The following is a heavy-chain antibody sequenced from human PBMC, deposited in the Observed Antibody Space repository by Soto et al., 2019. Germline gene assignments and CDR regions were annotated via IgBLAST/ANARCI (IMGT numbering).Heavy chain of an antibody. V-gene: IGHV1-69*12. Sequence: QVQLVQSGAEVKKPGSSVKVSCKASGGTFSSYAISWVRQAPGQGLEWMGGIIPIFGTANYAQKFQGRVTITADESTRTAYMGLSSLRSEDTGVYYGARDENGIVATIGEMRYWGQGTLVTVSS. CDR3: ARDENGIVATIGEMRY. CDR1: GGTFSSYA. J-gene: IGHJ4*02. D-gene: IGHD5-12*01. CDR2: IIPIFGTA.